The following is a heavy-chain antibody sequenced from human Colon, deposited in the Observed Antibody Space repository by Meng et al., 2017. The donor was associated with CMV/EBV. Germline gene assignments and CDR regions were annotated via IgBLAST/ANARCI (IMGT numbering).Heavy chain of an antibody. CDR2: ISPTSSDI. Sequence: GGSLRLSCVGSEVTFKTYNIHWVRQAPGKGLEWVSSISPTSSDIYHADSVKGRFTISRDNSKNTLYLQMNSLRADDTAVYYCARGVVDLNRYSYFGLDVWGQGTTVTVSS. J-gene: IGHJ6*02. D-gene: IGHD1-14*01. CDR1: EVTFKTYN. CDR3: ARGVVDLNRYSYFGLDV. V-gene: IGHV3-21*04.